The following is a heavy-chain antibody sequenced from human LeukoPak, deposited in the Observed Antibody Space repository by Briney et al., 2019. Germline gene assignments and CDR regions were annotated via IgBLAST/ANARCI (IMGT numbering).Heavy chain of an antibody. CDR2: FDPEDGET. J-gene: IGHJ4*02. Sequence: ASVKVSCKASGYTFTGYYMHWVRQAPGKGLEWMGGFDPEDGETIYAQKFQGRVTMTEDTSTDTAYMELSSLRSEDTAVYYCATGAISYSSSWYGGDYWGQGTLVTVSS. CDR1: GYTFTGYY. V-gene: IGHV1-24*01. CDR3: ATGAISYSSSWYGGDY. D-gene: IGHD6-13*01.